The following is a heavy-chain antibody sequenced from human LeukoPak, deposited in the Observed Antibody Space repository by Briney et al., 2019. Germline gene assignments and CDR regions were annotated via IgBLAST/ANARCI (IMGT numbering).Heavy chain of an antibody. CDR2: IYYSGST. D-gene: IGHD3-22*01. Sequence: SQTLSLTCTVSGGSISSGGDYWSWIRQPPGKGLEWIGYIYYSGSTNYNPSLKSRVTISVDTSKNQFSLKLNSVTAADTAVYYCARWVYESSGYRWFDPWGQGTLVTVSS. CDR1: GGSISSGGDY. V-gene: IGHV4-61*08. J-gene: IGHJ5*02. CDR3: ARWVYESSGYRWFDP.